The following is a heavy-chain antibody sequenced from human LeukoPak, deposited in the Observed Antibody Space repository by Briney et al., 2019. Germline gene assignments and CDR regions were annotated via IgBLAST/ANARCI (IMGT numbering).Heavy chain of an antibody. V-gene: IGHV3-21*01. CDR3: AKAPPYKKYFDY. Sequence: GGSLRLSCAASVFTFSNYNMNWVRQAPGKGLEWVSSISSSSSYIYYADSVKGRFTISRDNAKNSLYLQMNSLRAEDTAVYYCAKAPPYKKYFDYWGQGTLVTVSS. CDR2: ISSSSSYI. J-gene: IGHJ4*02. D-gene: IGHD1-1*01. CDR1: VFTFSNYN.